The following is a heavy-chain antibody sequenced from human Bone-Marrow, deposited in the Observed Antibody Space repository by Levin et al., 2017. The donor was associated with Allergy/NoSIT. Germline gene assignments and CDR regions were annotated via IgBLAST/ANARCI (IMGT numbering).Heavy chain of an antibody. J-gene: IGHJ3*01. Sequence: QSGGSLRLSCITSGFTFDDYAMHWVRQAPGKGLEWVSGISWNSGSLGYADSVKGRFTISRDNAENSLYLQMNSLRAEDTALYYCTKDKSGGSYSAPRNGFDFWGQGTMVTVSS. CDR3: TKDKSGGSYSAPRNGFDF. CDR1: GFTFDDYA. D-gene: IGHD1-26*01. V-gene: IGHV3-9*01. CDR2: ISWNSGSL.